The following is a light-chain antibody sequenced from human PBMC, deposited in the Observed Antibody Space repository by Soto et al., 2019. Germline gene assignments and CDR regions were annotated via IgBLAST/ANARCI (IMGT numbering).Light chain of an antibody. J-gene: IGKJ1*01. V-gene: IGKV3-15*01. CDR2: GAS. CDR1: RVVSSY. Sequence: LSCRTQRVVSSYLAWYQQKPGQAPRLLIYGASSRATGIPARFSCSGSGTDFTLTCGLLEPEDFAVYSCQQSDKWPGTFAQGTKVEIK. CDR3: QQSDKWPGT.